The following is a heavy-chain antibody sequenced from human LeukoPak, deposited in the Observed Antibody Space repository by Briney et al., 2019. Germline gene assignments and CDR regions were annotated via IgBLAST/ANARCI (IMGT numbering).Heavy chain of an antibody. V-gene: IGHV3-53*01. Sequence: PGGSLRLSCAASGFIVSSTYMSWVRQTPGKGLEWVSTFERGGHTAYADSVKGRFTISRDVSENTIYLQMNSLRVEDTAVYYCAKGDTDCTCSGYWGQGTLVTVSS. CDR2: FERGGHT. CDR1: GFIVSSTY. D-gene: IGHD2-21*02. CDR3: AKGDTDCTCSGY. J-gene: IGHJ4*02.